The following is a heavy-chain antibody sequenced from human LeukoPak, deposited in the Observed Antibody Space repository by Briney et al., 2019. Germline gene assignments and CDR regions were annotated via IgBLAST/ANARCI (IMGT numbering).Heavy chain of an antibody. J-gene: IGHJ5*02. CDR1: GYTFTSYG. D-gene: IGHD3-22*01. V-gene: IGHV1-18*04. CDR3: ARDKYYYDSSGYYFDNWFDP. CDR2: ISAYNGNT. Sequence: ASVKVSCKASGYTFTSYGISWVRQAPGQGLEWMGWISAYNGNTNYAQKLQGRVTMTTDTSTSTAYVELRSLRSDDTAVYYCARDKYYYDSSGYYFDNWFDPWGQGTLVTVSS.